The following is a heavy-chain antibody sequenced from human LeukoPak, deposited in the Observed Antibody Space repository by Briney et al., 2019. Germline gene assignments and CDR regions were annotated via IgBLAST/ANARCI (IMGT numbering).Heavy chain of an antibody. Sequence: GGSLRLSCAASGFTFSSYAMSWVRQAPGKGLEWVSPISGSGGSTYYADSVKGRFTISRDNSKNTLSLQMISLRAEDTALYYCAKDHSSGHPYAFDIWGQGTMVTVSS. CDR1: GFTFSSYA. D-gene: IGHD3-10*01. J-gene: IGHJ3*02. V-gene: IGHV3-23*01. CDR2: ISGSGGST. CDR3: AKDHSSGHPYAFDI.